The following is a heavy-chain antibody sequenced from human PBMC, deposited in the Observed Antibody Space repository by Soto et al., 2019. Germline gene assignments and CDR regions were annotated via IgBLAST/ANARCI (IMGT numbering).Heavy chain of an antibody. V-gene: IGHV1-58*01. D-gene: IGHD3-22*01. CDR1: GFTFTSSA. CDR2: IVVGSGNT. CDR3: AALYDSSGYVDY. Sequence: SVKVSCKASGFTFTSSAVQWVRQARGQRLEWIGWIVVGSGNTNYAQEFQERVTITRDMSTSTAYMELSSLRSEDTAVYYCAALYDSSGYVDYWGQGTLVTVSS. J-gene: IGHJ4*02.